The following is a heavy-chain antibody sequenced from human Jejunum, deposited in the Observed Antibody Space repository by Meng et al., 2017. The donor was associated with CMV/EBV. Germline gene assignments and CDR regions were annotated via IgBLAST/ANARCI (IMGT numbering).Heavy chain of an antibody. V-gene: IGHV5-51*01. Sequence: WIGWVRKVHGKGLEWMGMIYPGDSDTRYSPSFQGQVTFSVDKSIDTAYLEWSSLKASDTAMYYCATSLLVLPASVRPNHFDSWGQGTLVTVSS. CDR3: ATSLLVLPASVRPNHFDS. D-gene: IGHD6-6*01. J-gene: IGHJ4*02. CDR2: IYPGDSDT. CDR1: W.